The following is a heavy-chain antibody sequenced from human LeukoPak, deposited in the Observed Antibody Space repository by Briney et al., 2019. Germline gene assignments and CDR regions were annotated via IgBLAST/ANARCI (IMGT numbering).Heavy chain of an antibody. CDR1: GFTFSSYA. J-gene: IGHJ4*02. CDR3: ARDLYYDSSGPGGY. Sequence: GGSLRLSCAASGFTFSSYAMSWVRQAPGKGLEWVSAISGSGGSTYYADSVKGRFTISRDNAKNSLYLQMNGLRAEDTAVYYCARDLYYDSSGPGGYWGQGTLVTVSS. V-gene: IGHV3-23*01. D-gene: IGHD3-22*01. CDR2: ISGSGGST.